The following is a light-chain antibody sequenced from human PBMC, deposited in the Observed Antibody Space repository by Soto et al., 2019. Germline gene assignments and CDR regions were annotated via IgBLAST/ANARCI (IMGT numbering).Light chain of an antibody. Sequence: QSVLTQSPSASASLGASVKLTCTLSSGHSSYAIAWHQQQPEKGPRYLMKLNSDGSHSKGDWIPDRFSGSSSGAERYLPVSSLQYEDEADYYCQTWGTGVVFGGGTKLTVL. CDR1: SGHSSYA. V-gene: IGLV4-69*01. J-gene: IGLJ2*01. CDR2: LNSDGSH. CDR3: QTWGTGVV.